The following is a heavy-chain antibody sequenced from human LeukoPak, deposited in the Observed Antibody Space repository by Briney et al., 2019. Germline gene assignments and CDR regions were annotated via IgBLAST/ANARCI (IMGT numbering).Heavy chain of an antibody. Sequence: PGGSLRLSCAASGFTFSSYGMHWVRQAPGKGLEWVEVISYDGSNKYYADCVKGRFTISRDNSKNTLYLQMNSLRAEDTAVYYCAKLGGSYSSSWGQGTLVTVSS. CDR1: GFTFSSYG. V-gene: IGHV3-30*18. D-gene: IGHD6-13*01. J-gene: IGHJ1*01. CDR2: ISYDGSNK. CDR3: AKLGGSYSSS.